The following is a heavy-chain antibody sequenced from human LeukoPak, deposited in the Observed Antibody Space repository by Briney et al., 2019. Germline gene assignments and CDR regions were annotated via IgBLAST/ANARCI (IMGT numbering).Heavy chain of an antibody. D-gene: IGHD5-18*01. CDR1: GGSFSGYY. CDR3: AGDSYGYALGY. J-gene: IGHJ4*02. Sequence: PSETLSLTCTVYGGSFSGYYWSWIRQPPGEGLEWIGEIYHSGSTNSNPSLKSRVPISIDTSKNQFSLKVSSVTAADTAVYYCAGDSYGYALGYWGQGTLVTVSS. V-gene: IGHV4-34*01. CDR2: IYHSGST.